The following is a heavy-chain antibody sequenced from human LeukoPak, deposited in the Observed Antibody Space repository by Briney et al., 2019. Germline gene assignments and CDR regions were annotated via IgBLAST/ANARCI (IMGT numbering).Heavy chain of an antibody. D-gene: IGHD3-9*01. CDR1: GFSFSSLG. J-gene: IGHJ3*02. CDR3: ARDYDILTGSAFDI. CDR2: IRNDASKT. V-gene: IGHV3-30*02. Sequence: PGGSLRLSCAASGFSFSSLGMHWVRQAPGKGLDWVAYIRNDASKTYYADSVKGRFSISRDNSKNTLNLQMNSLRAEDTAVYYCARDYDILTGSAFDIWGQGTMVTVSS.